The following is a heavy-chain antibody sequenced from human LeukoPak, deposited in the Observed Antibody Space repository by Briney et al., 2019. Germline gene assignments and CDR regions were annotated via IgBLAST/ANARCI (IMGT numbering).Heavy chain of an antibody. J-gene: IGHJ6*02. Sequence: ASVEVSCKASGYTFTGYFMHWVRQAPGQGLEWMGWINPNSGGTNYAQKFQGRVTMTRDTSISTAYMELSRLRSDDTAVYYCAREKFSSGWPYNYYYYGMDVWVQGTTVTVSS. D-gene: IGHD6-19*01. CDR3: AREKFSSGWPYNYYYYGMDV. CDR1: GYTFTGYF. V-gene: IGHV1-2*02. CDR2: INPNSGGT.